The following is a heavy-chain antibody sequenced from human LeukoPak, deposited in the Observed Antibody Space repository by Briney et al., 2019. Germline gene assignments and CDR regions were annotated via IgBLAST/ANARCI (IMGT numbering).Heavy chain of an antibody. CDR3: ARGANWFDP. CDR2: IYHSGST. CDR1: GGSISSSSYY. Sequence: SETLSLTCTVSGGSISSSSYYWGWIRQPPGKGLEWIGSIYHSGSTYYNPSLKSRVTISVDTSKNQFSLKLNSVTATDTAVYYCARGANWFDPWGQGTLVTVSS. V-gene: IGHV4-39*07. J-gene: IGHJ5*02.